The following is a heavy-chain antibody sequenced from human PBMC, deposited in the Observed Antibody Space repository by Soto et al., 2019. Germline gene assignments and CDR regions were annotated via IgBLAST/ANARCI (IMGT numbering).Heavy chain of an antibody. CDR1: GYIFTNYD. CDR3: ARGITLPTPLDY. D-gene: IGHD1-20*01. V-gene: IGHV1-3*01. J-gene: IGHJ4*02. Sequence: EASVKVSCKASGYIFTNYDINWVRQATGQGLEWMGWINAGNGNTKYSQKFQGRVTITRDTSASTAYMELSSLRSEDTAVYYCARGITLPTPLDYWGQGTLVTVSS. CDR2: INAGNGNT.